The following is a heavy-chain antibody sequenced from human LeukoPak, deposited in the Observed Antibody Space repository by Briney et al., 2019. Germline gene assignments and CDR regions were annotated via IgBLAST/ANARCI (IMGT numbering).Heavy chain of an antibody. CDR3: ARSYDFWSGYLFGSYWFDP. J-gene: IGHJ5*02. V-gene: IGHV4-59*01. CDR2: IYYSGST. Sequence: SETLSLTCTVSGVSISSYYWSWIRQPPGKGLEWIGYIYYSGSTNYNPSLKSRVTISVDTSKNQFSLKLSSVTAADTAVYYCARSYDFWSGYLFGSYWFDPWGQGTLVTVSS. D-gene: IGHD3-3*01. CDR1: GVSISSYY.